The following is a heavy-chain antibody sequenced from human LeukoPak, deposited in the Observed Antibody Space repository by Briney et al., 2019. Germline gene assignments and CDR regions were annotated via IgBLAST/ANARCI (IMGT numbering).Heavy chain of an antibody. Sequence: ASVKVSCKASGYTFTGYYMHGVRQAPGQGLEWMGWINPNSGGTNYAQKFQGRVTMTRATSISTAYMELSRLRSDDTAVYYCARADYGDYSTFDYWGQGTLVTVSS. CDR3: ARADYGDYSTFDY. CDR1: GYTFTGYY. D-gene: IGHD4-17*01. CDR2: INPNSGGT. J-gene: IGHJ4*02. V-gene: IGHV1-2*02.